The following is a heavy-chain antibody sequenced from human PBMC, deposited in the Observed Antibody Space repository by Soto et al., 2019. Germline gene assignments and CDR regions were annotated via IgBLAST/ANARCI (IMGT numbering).Heavy chain of an antibody. CDR1: GFTVNNYG. Sequence: QVQLVESGGGVVQPGRSLRLSCAASGFTVNNYGMHWVRQAPGKGLEWVALISYDGSNKYYADSVKGRFTISRDNYKKTLYLQMNTLRAEDTAVYYCAKEEAPRGYSYGLDYWGQGTLVTVSS. CDR3: AKEEAPRGYSYGLDY. D-gene: IGHD5-18*01. CDR2: ISYDGSNK. J-gene: IGHJ4*02. V-gene: IGHV3-30*18.